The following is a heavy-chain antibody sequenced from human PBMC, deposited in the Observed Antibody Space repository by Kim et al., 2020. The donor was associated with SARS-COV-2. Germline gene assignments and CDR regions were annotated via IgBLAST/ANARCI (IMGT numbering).Heavy chain of an antibody. D-gene: IGHD6-13*01. Sequence: GGSLRLSCAASGFTFDDYAMHWVRQAPGKGLERVSGISWNSGSIGYADSVKGRLTISRDNAKNSLYLQMNSLRAEDTALYYCAKGGGRDGSSSWYLWSAPTIRQMGKINFDYWGQGTLVTVSS. CDR1: GFTFDDYA. CDR3: AKGGGRDGSSSWYLWSAPTIRQMGKINFDY. J-gene: IGHJ4*02. V-gene: IGHV3-9*01. CDR2: ISWNSGSI.